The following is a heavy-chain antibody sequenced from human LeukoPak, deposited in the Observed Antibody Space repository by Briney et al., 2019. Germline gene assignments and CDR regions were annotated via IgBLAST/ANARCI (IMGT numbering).Heavy chain of an antibody. Sequence: GRSLRLSCAASGFTFSSYAMHWVRQAPGKGLEWVAVISYDGSNKYYADSVKGRFTISRDNSKNTLYLQMNSLRAEDTAVYYCARAIAAAGPHYFDYWGQGTLVTVSS. CDR2: ISYDGSNK. V-gene: IGHV3-30*04. J-gene: IGHJ4*02. D-gene: IGHD6-13*01. CDR3: ARAIAAAGPHYFDY. CDR1: GFTFSSYA.